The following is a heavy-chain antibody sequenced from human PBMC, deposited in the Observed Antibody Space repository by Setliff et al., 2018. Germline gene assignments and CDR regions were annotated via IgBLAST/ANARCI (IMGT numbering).Heavy chain of an antibody. CDR3: TKDSSGRDAFDI. V-gene: IGHV3-23*01. CDR2: ISGGGSRT. CDR1: GFSFSSYA. D-gene: IGHD3-22*01. J-gene: IGHJ3*02. Sequence: LRLSCAASGFSFSSYAMNWVRQAPGKGLEWVSGISGGGSRTYYADSVKGRVTISRDNSKDTLYLQMNIVRAEDTAVYYCTKDSSGRDAFDIWGQGTMVTVSS.